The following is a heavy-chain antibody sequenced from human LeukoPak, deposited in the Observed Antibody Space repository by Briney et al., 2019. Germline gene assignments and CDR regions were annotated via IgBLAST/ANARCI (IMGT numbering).Heavy chain of an antibody. Sequence: GGSLRLSCAASRFNFSNYGMHWVRQAPGKELEWVAVIWYDGSNKYYGDSVKGRFTISRDNSKNTVYLQMNSLRAEDTAIYYCARDRKGPFDYWGQGTLVTVSS. CDR3: ARDRKGPFDY. CDR1: RFNFSNYG. J-gene: IGHJ4*02. CDR2: IWYDGSNK. V-gene: IGHV3-33*01.